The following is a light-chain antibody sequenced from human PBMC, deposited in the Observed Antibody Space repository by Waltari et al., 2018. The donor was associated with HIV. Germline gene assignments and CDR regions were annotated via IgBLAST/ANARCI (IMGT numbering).Light chain of an antibody. Sequence: DIQMTQSPPTLSASVGTRVTITCRASQTISSRLAWYQQKPGKAPRLLMSKASTLESGVPATFSGSGSGTQFTLTISSLQPDDFATYYCQQYYSDPYTFGQGTKLEIK. V-gene: IGKV1-5*03. CDR3: QQYYSDPYT. CDR1: QTISSR. J-gene: IGKJ2*01. CDR2: KAS.